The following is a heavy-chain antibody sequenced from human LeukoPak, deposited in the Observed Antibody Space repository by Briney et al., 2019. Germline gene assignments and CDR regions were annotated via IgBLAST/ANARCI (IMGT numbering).Heavy chain of an antibody. CDR3: ARRGSHYYYYMDV. CDR1: GGSISSSNW. D-gene: IGHD5-12*01. CDR2: IYHSGST. V-gene: IGHV4-4*02. Sequence: PSETLSLTCAVSGGSISSSNWWSWVRQPPGKGLEWIGEIYHSGSTNYNPSLKSRVTISVDTSKNQFSLKLSSVTAADTAVYYCARRGSHYYYYMDVWGKGTTVTISS. J-gene: IGHJ6*03.